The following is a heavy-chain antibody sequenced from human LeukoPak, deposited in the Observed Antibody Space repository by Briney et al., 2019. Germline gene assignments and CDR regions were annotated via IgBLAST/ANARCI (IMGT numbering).Heavy chain of an antibody. J-gene: IGHJ4*02. Sequence: GGSLRLSCAAFGFNFDDYPIHWVRQAPGKGLEWVSLISRDGTNGLYVDTVKGRFTISRDNRRNSVFLQMNNLRTEDSATYYCVKDHSKGSFDYWGQGALVTVSS. CDR3: VKDHSKGSFDY. V-gene: IGHV3-43*01. CDR1: GFNFDDYP. CDR2: ISRDGTNG.